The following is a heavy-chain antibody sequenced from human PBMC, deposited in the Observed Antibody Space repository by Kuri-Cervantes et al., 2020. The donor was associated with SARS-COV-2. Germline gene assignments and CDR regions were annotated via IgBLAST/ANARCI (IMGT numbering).Heavy chain of an antibody. V-gene: IGHV5-51*01. D-gene: IGHD4-23*01. CDR3: ARHRIYGGNPYDAFDI. Sequence: GESLKISCKGSGYSFTSYWIGWVRQMPGKGLEWMGIIYPGGSDTRYSPSFQGQVTISADKSISTAYLQWSSLKASDTAMYYCARHRIYGGNPYDAFDIWGQGTMVTVSS. CDR1: GYSFTSYW. J-gene: IGHJ3*02. CDR2: IYPGGSDT.